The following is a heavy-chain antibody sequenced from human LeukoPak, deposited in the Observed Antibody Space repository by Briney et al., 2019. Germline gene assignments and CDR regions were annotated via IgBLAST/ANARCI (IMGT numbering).Heavy chain of an antibody. CDR1: GFTFSSYG. J-gene: IGHJ3*02. CDR2: IRYDGSNK. Sequence: GGSLRLSCAASGFTFSSYGMHWVRQAPGKGLVWVAFIRYDGSNKYYADSVKGRFTISRDNSKNTLYLQMNSLRAEDTAVYYCAKDLRLSDAFDIWGQGTMVTVSS. CDR3: AKDLRLSDAFDI. V-gene: IGHV3-30*02.